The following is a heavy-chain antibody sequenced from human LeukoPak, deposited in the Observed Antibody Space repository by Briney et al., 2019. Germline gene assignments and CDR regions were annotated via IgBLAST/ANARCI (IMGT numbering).Heavy chain of an antibody. V-gene: IGHV1-2*02. CDR3: TRGTGTSWFDF. CDR2: INIKSGGT. J-gene: IGHJ5*01. Sequence: ASVKVSCKASGYTFTDHYIHWVRQAPGQGLEWMGWINIKSGGTNFAEKFQGTATLTRDTSINSAYMEVNGLTFDDTAVYYCTRGTGTSWFDFWGQGALVTVS. CDR1: GYTFTDHY. D-gene: IGHD1-1*01.